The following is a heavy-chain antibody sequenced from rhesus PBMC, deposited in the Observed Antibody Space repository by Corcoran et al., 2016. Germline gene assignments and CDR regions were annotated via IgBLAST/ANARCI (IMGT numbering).Heavy chain of an antibody. D-gene: IGHD2-2*01. Sequence: QVQMQESGPGLVKPSGTLSVHCAVSGGAISSNYWSWIRPAPGKGPGWIGRIYGSGGSTDYNPSPECRVASATDTAKNEFSLKLSSGTAADPAVYYCARAPVYCTSTTCYSYFDDWGQGVLVTVSA. V-gene: IGHV4-160*01. CDR2: IYGSGGST. CDR1: GGAISSNY. CDR3: ARAPVYCTSTTCYSYFDD. J-gene: IGHJ4*01.